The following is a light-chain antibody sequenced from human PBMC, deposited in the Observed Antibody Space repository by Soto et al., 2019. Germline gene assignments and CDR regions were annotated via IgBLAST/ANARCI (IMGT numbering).Light chain of an antibody. V-gene: IGLV2-14*01. J-gene: IGLJ2*01. CDR1: DSDVGGYNY. CDR2: GVY. Sequence: QSALTQPASVSGSPGQSITISCTGTDSDVGGYNYVSWYQQHPGKAPKLMIYGVYNRPSGVSNRFSGSKSGNTASLTISGLQAEDEADYYCSSFTSNNTPHVVFGGGTQLTVL. CDR3: SSFTSNNTPHVV.